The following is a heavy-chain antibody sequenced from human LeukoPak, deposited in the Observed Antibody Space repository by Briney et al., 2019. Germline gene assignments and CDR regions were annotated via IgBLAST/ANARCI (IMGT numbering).Heavy chain of an antibody. CDR2: IYYSGST. J-gene: IGHJ4*02. D-gene: IGHD3-22*01. CDR1: GGSISSSSYY. CDR3: ARARYDSSGYVDY. Sequence: SQTLSLTCTVSGGSISSSSYYWGWIRQPPGKGLEWIGSIYYSGSTNYNPSLKSRVTISVDTSKNQFSLKLSSVTAADTAVYYCARARYDSSGYVDYWGQGTLVTVSS. V-gene: IGHV4-39*07.